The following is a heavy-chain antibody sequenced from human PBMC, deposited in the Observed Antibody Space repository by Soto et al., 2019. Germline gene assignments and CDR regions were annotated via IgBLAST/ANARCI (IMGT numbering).Heavy chain of an antibody. V-gene: IGHV4-59*01. CDR2: IYYSGST. J-gene: IGHJ3*02. D-gene: IGHD3-16*02. CDR1: GGSISSYY. CDR3: ARENYVWGSYRYPNAPNAFDI. Sequence: PSETLSLTCTVSGGSISSYYWSWIRQPPGKGLEWIGYIYYSGSTNYNPSLKSRVTISVDTSKNQFSLKLSSVTAADTAVYYCARENYVWGSYRYPNAPNAFDIWGQGTMVTVSS.